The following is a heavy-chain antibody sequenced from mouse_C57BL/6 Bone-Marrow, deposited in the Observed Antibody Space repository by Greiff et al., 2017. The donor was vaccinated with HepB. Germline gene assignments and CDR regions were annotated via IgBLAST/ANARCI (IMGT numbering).Heavy chain of an antibody. CDR2: INPSSGYT. J-gene: IGHJ4*01. D-gene: IGHD1-1*01. CDR3: ARTSITTVVATDAMDY. CDR1: GYTFTSYW. Sequence: VQLQQSGAELAKPGASVKLSCKASGYTFTSYWMHWVNQRPGQGLEWIGYINPSSGYTKYNQKFKDKATLTADKSSSTAYMQLSSLTYEDSAVYYCARTSITTVVATDAMDYWGQGTSVTVSS. V-gene: IGHV1-7*01.